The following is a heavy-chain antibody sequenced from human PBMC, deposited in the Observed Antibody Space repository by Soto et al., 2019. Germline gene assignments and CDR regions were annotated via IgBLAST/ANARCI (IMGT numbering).Heavy chain of an antibody. D-gene: IGHD6-19*01. J-gene: IGHJ4*02. CDR2: TYYRSKWFY. Sequence: SQTLSLTCAISGDSVSSNIVAWGWIRQSPSRGLEWLGRTYYRSKWFYDYAISVKSRMTINADTSKNQFSLQLNSVTPDDTAIYYCVRYSGWFNFDHWGQGILVTVSS. CDR3: VRYSGWFNFDH. V-gene: IGHV6-1*01. CDR1: GDSVSSNIVA.